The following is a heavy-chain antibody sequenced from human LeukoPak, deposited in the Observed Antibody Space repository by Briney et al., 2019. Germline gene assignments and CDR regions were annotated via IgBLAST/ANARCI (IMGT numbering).Heavy chain of an antibody. CDR2: IYYGGNT. V-gene: IGHV4-39*01. J-gene: IGHJ4*02. CDR3: ARLRDSSGYYSRV. D-gene: IGHD3-22*01. Sequence: SETLSLTCTVSGGSISSSGYYWGWIRQPPGKGLEWIGNIYYGGNTYYNPSLKSRLTISVDTSKNQFSLKPTSVTAADTAVYYCARLRDSSGYYSRVWGQGTLVTVSS. CDR1: GGSISSSGYY.